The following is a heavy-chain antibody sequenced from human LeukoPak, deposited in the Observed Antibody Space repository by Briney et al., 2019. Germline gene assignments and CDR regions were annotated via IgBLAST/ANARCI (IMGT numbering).Heavy chain of an antibody. J-gene: IGHJ4*02. Sequence: PSGALSLTCAVSGASVSSYNWWSWVRQPPGKGREWIGVFYHIGTPNYNPSLKSRVTLSIDDPKNQFSLKLTSVTAADTAMYYCARLQQDDMLSGYIYYFDHWGQGALVIVSS. D-gene: IGHD3-9*01. CDR1: GASVSSYNW. CDR3: ARLQQDDMLSGYIYYFDH. CDR2: FYHIGTP. V-gene: IGHV4-4*02.